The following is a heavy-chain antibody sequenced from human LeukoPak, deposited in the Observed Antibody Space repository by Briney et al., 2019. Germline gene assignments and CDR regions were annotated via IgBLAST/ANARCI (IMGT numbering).Heavy chain of an antibody. CDR1: GYTFTSYG. CDR3: ARDGYSSGYYSVDY. J-gene: IGHJ4*02. CDR2: INAGNGNT. Sequence: GASVKVSCKASGYTFTSYGISWVRQAPGQRLEWMGWINAGNGNTKYSQKFQGRVTITRDTSASTAYMELSSLRSEDTAVYYCARDGYSSGYYSVDYWGQGTLVTVSS. D-gene: IGHD3-22*01. V-gene: IGHV1-3*01.